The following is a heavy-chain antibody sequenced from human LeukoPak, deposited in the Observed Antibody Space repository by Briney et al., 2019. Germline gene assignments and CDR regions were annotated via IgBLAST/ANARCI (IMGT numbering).Heavy chain of an antibody. V-gene: IGHV4-59*02. CDR2: VSHSEHT. J-gene: IGHJ4*02. D-gene: IGHD3-22*01. CDR1: GDSVTGRF. Sequence: PSEALSLTCIVSGDSVTGRFWSWVRQSPGKALEWIGCVSHSEHTRYNSSLGSRVSLSLDTSQNQFSLRLSSVTAADTAIYYCARGYFGPAYYFDIWGQGALVTVAS. CDR3: ARGYFGPAYYFDI.